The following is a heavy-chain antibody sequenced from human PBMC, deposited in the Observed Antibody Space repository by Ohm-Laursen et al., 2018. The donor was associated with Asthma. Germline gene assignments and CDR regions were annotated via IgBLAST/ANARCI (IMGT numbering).Heavy chain of an antibody. J-gene: IGHJ1*01. CDR3: ARIGPEWELPGREYSLNH. D-gene: IGHD1-26*01. Sequence: SLRLSCAASGYTLSRYSIHWVRQVPGKGLEWVASISTASTFIYYADSVRGRFTTSRDNAKNSVYLQMNSLRAEDTALYYCARIGPEWELPGREYSLNHWGQGTQVTVSS. CDR2: ISTASTFI. V-gene: IGHV3-21*01. CDR1: GYTLSRYS.